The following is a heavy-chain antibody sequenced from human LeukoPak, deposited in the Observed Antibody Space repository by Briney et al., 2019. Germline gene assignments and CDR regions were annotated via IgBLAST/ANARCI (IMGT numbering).Heavy chain of an antibody. CDR1: GYTFTSYD. J-gene: IGHJ6*02. CDR3: ARGGVVPAAIAYYGMDV. CDR2: MNPNSGNT. Sequence: ASVKVSCKASGYTFTSYDINWVRQAPGQGLEWMGWMNPNSGNTGYAQKFQGRVTMTRNTSISTAYMELSSLRSEDTAVYYCARGGVVPAAIAYYGMDVWGQGTTVTVSS. D-gene: IGHD2-2*02. V-gene: IGHV1-8*01.